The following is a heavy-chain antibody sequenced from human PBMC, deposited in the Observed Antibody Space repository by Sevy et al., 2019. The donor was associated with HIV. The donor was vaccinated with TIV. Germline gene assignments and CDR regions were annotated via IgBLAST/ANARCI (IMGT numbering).Heavy chain of an antibody. CDR1: GFTFSSYW. D-gene: IGHD3-3*01. V-gene: IGHV3-74*01. Sequence: GGSLRLSCAASGFTFSSYWMNWVRQAPGKGLVWVSRINSDGSSTSYADSVKGRFTISRDNAKNTLYLQMNSLRAEDTAVYYCARQGEDFWSGYAFDYWGQGTLVTVSS. CDR2: INSDGSST. CDR3: ARQGEDFWSGYAFDY. J-gene: IGHJ4*02.